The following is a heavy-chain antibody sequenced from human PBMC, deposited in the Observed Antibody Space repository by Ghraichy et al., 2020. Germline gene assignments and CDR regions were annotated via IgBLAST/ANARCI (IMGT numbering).Heavy chain of an antibody. CDR1: GFTVSRTH. D-gene: IGHD6-19*01. V-gene: IGHV3-53*01. J-gene: IGHJ4*02. Sequence: GESLNISCAASGFTVSRTHMAWVRQAPGKGLEWVSGSHRGDKTYYADSVKGRFTISRDDSKNTLYLQMNSLRADDTAVYYCARDLGDTSGWAIFDYWGQGSLVTVSS. CDR2: SHRGDKT. CDR3: ARDLGDTSGWAIFDY.